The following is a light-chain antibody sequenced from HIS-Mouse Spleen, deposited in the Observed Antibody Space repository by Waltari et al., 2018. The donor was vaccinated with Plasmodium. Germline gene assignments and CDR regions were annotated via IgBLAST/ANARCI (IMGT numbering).Light chain of an antibody. J-gene: IGKJ2*01. CDR3: QQYNSYSYT. Sequence: DIHMTQFPSTLSASVGDSVTIPCRASQSISSWLAWYQQKPGKAPKLLIYKASSLESGVPSRFSGSGSGTEFTLTISSLQPDDFATYYCQQYNSYSYTFGQGTKLEIK. CDR2: KAS. CDR1: QSISSW. V-gene: IGKV1-5*03.